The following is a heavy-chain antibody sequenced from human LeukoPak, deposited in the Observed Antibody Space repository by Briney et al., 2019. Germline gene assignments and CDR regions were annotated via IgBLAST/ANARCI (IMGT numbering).Heavy chain of an antibody. CDR2: IYSRGTT. CDR3: ARDREVQGNDYGDYEDAFDI. V-gene: IGHV4-61*02. D-gene: IGHD4-17*01. CDR1: GGSITSGSYY. Sequence: PSETLSLTCTVSGGSITSGSYYWSWIRQPAEKGLEWIGRIYSRGTTNYNPSLKSRVTISVDTSKNQFSLKLSSVTAADTAVYYCARDREVQGNDYGDYEDAFDIWGQGTMVTVSS. J-gene: IGHJ3*02.